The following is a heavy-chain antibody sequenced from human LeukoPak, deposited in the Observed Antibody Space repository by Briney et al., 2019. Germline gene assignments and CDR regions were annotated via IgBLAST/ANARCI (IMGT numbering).Heavy chain of an antibody. CDR1: GFTFNSYG. Sequence: GGSLRLSCAASGFTFNSYGMNWVRLAPGKGLEWVSSISTTGDFIHYADSVKGRFTISRDNAKNSLYLQMNSLRAEDTAIYYCAGRDCTNGLCQFDYWGQGTLVTVSS. CDR2: ISTTGDFI. CDR3: AGRDCTNGLCQFDY. D-gene: IGHD2-8*01. V-gene: IGHV3-21*01. J-gene: IGHJ4*02.